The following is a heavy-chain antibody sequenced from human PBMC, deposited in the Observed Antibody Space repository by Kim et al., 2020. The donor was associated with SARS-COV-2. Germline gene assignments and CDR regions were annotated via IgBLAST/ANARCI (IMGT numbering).Heavy chain of an antibody. CDR3: ARRYYYDSSGYYEGSDY. Sequence: ASVKVSCKASGYTFTSYGISWVRQAPGQGLEWMGWISAYNGNTNYAQKLQGRVTMTTDTSTSTAYMELRSLRSDDTAVYYCARRYYYDSSGYYEGSDYWGQGTLVTVSS. CDR1: GYTFTSYG. D-gene: IGHD3-22*01. V-gene: IGHV1-18*01. CDR2: ISAYNGNT. J-gene: IGHJ4*02.